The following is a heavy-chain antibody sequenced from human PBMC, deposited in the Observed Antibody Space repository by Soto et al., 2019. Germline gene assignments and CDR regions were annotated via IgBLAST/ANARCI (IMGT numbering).Heavy chain of an antibody. D-gene: IGHD5-12*01. Sequence: PSETLSLTCTVSGASISYGGFSWSWIRQSPGKGPEWIGYISHLESTYFHPSFKSRLTMSIDRTRNQFSLKLSSVTAADMAVYYCARGGGYDSFDYWGQGVLVTVSS. V-gene: IGHV4-30-2*06. CDR2: ISHLEST. J-gene: IGHJ4*02. CDR1: GASISYGGFS. CDR3: ARGGGYDSFDY.